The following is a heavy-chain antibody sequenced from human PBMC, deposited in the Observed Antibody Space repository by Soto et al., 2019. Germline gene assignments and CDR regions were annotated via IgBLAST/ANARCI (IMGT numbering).Heavy chain of an antibody. D-gene: IGHD4-17*01. J-gene: IGHJ4*02. CDR1: GFTFSSYG. CDR2: IWYDGSNK. CDR3: ARDFFRDYLVDY. V-gene: IGHV3-33*01. Sequence: PGGSLRLSCAASGFTFSSYGMHWVRQAPGKGLEWVAVIWYDGSNKYYADSVKGRFTISRDNSKNTLYLQMNSLRAEDTAVYYCARDFFRDYLVDYWGQGTLVTVSS.